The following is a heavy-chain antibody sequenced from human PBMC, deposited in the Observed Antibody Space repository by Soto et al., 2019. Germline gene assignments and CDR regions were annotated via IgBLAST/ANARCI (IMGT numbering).Heavy chain of an antibody. CDR2: ISGSGGST. V-gene: IGHV3-23*01. J-gene: IGHJ4*02. D-gene: IGHD6-6*01. CDR3: AKNVYSSSSYFDY. Sequence: GGSLRLSCSASGFTFSSYAMSWVRQSPGKGLEWVSAISGSGGSTYYADSVKGRFTISRDNSKNTLYLQMNSLRAEDTAVYYCAKNVYSSSSYFDYWGQGTLVTVSS. CDR1: GFTFSSYA.